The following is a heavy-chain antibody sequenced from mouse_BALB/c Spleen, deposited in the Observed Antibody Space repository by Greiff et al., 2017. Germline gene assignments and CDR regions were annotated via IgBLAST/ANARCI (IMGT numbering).Heavy chain of an antibody. V-gene: IGHV1S135*01. Sequence: EVQLVESGPELMKPGASVKISCKASGYSFTSYYMHWVKQSHGKSLEWIGYIDPFNGGTSYNQKFKGKATLTVDKSSSTAYMHLSSLTSEDSAVYYCARGYGSSSAWFAYWGQGTLVTVSA. CDR2: IDPFNGGT. CDR1: GYSFTSYY. J-gene: IGHJ3*01. D-gene: IGHD1-1*01. CDR3: ARGYGSSSAWFAY.